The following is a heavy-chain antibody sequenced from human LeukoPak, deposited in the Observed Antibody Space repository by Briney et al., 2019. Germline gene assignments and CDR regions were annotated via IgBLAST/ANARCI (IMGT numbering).Heavy chain of an antibody. CDR2: INGSGGST. CDR3: GNGGGGAFDF. CDR1: GFTFSSYA. V-gene: IGHV3-23*01. Sequence: GGSLRLSCAASGFTFSSYAMSWVRQAPGKGLEWVSDINGSGGSTYYADSVKGRFTISRDNLKNTLYLQMNSLRAEDTAVYYCGNGGGGAFDFWGQGTMVTVSS. D-gene: IGHD3-10*01. J-gene: IGHJ3*01.